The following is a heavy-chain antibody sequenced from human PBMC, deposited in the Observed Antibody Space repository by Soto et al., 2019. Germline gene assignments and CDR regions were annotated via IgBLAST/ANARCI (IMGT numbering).Heavy chain of an antibody. D-gene: IGHD3-10*01. V-gene: IGHV4-59*01. CDR3: ATGGGRFNCGMDV. CDR1: GGSIRSYY. Sequence: QVQLQESGPGLVKPSETLSLTCTVSGGSIRSYYWSWIRQPPGKRLEWIGYIYYSGSTNYNPSLKSRVTISVDTSKNQLSLKLSSVTAADTAVYYCATGGGRFNCGMDVWGQGTTVTVSS. CDR2: IYYSGST. J-gene: IGHJ6*02.